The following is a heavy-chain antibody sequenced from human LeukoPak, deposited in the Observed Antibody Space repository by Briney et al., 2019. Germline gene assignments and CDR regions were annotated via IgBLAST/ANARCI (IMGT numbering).Heavy chain of an antibody. D-gene: IGHD3-10*01. J-gene: IGHJ4*02. CDR3: AKKEGWGVFPSGDWVD. CDR2: IYSGGST. CDR1: GFTVSSNY. Sequence: GGSLRLSCAASGFTVSSNYMSWVRQAPGKGLEWVSVIYSGGSTYYADSVKGRFTISRDNSKNTLYLQMNSLRAEDTAVYYCAKKEGWGVFPSGDWVDWGQGTLVTVSS. V-gene: IGHV3-53*01.